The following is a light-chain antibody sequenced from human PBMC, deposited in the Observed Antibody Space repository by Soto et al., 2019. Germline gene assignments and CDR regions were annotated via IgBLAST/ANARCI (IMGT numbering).Light chain of an antibody. Sequence: EIVLTQSPATLSLSPGERATLSCRASQSVSSYLAWYQQKPGQAPRLLIYDASNRATGIPARFSGSASRTDFTLTISSLEPEDFAVYYCQHRSNWPLTFGGGTKVDIK. J-gene: IGKJ4*01. V-gene: IGKV3-11*01. CDR1: QSVSSY. CDR2: DAS. CDR3: QHRSNWPLT.